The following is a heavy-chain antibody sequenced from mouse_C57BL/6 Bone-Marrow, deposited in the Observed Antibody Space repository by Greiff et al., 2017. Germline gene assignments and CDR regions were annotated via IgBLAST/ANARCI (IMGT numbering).Heavy chain of an antibody. CDR3: ARANWGFAY. D-gene: IGHD4-1*01. CDR1: GFSLTSYG. V-gene: IGHV2-2*01. J-gene: IGHJ3*01. Sequence: VQLQQSGPGLVQPSQSLSITCTVSGFSLTSYGVHWVRQSPGTGLEWLGVVWSGGSTDYNAAFISRLSISKDNSKSQVFFKMNSLQADDTAIYYCARANWGFAYWGQGTLVTVSA. CDR2: VWSGGST.